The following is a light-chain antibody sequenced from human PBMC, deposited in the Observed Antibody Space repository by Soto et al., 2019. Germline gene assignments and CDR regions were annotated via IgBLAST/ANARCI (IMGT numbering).Light chain of an antibody. CDR2: DAT. J-gene: IGKJ4*01. CDR1: QRGSSNY. CDR3: QQYCSSPRA. Sequence: EIVMTKSPATLSVSPGQRATFSCRARQRGSSNYLAWYQQKPGQAPKVLIYDATSRDTGIPYRFSGSGSGTDFTLTISRLEPEDFAMYYCQQYCSSPRAFGRGTKVDI. V-gene: IGKV3-20*01.